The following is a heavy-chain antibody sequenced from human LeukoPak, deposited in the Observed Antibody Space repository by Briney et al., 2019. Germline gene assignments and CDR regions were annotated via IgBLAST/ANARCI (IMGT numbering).Heavy chain of an antibody. CDR1: GFTFSSYA. J-gene: IGHJ6*02. Sequence: GGSLRLSCAASGFTFSSYAMSWVRQAPGKGLEWVSYISSSSSYTNYADSVKGRFTISRDNAKNSLYLQMNSLRAEDTAVYYCARVLTYYYGSGSPSYYYYYYGMDVWGQGTTVTVSS. CDR3: ARVLTYYYGSGSPSYYYYYYGMDV. CDR2: ISSSSSYT. D-gene: IGHD3-10*01. V-gene: IGHV3-11*05.